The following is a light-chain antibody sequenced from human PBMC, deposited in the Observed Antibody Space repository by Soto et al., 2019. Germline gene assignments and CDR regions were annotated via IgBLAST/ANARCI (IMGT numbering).Light chain of an antibody. J-gene: IGKJ1*01. CDR1: QSVSKNY. Sequence: EIVLTQSPGTLSLSPGERATLSCRASQSVSKNYLAWYHHKPGQAPRLLIDYASNRATGIPDRFRGSGSGTDFTRTISSLEPEDSAVYYWHQCVTPPLTFGQGTKVEIK. V-gene: IGKV3-20*01. CDR3: HQCVTPPLT. CDR2: YAS.